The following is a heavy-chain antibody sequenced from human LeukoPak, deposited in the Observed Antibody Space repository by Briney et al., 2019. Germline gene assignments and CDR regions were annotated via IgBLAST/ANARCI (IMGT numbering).Heavy chain of an antibody. V-gene: IGHV3-20*04. D-gene: IGHD3-22*01. J-gene: IGHJ3*02. Sequence: GGSLRLSCAASGFPFEVYGMSWVRQARGKGLEWGADIIRNGGTTGHAESVKGRFTISRDNAEKSLFLQMKTLRAEDTALYYCARDERYYDGRYYPYAFDIWGQGTMVTVSS. CDR1: GFPFEVYG. CDR3: ARDERYYDGRYYPYAFDI. CDR2: IIRNGGTT.